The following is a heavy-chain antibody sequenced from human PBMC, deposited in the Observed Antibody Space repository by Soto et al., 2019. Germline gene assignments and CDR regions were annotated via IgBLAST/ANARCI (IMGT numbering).Heavy chain of an antibody. CDR3: AREAPMDV. CDR1: GFTVSSKY. V-gene: IGHV3-53*01. J-gene: IGHJ6*02. Sequence: GGSLKLSCAASGFTVSSKYMSWVRQAPGKGLEWISVIWSAGLIYYADSVRGRFTISRDISKNILYLEMTSLRADDTAVYYCAREAPMDVWGQGTTVTVSS. CDR2: IWSAGLI.